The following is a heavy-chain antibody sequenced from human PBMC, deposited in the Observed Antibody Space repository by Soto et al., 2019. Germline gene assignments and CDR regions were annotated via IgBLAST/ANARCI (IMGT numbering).Heavy chain of an antibody. CDR2: IIPIFGTA. Sequence: SVKVSCKASGGTFSSYAISWVRQAPGQGLEWMGGIIPIFGTANYAQKFQGRVTITADESTSTAYMELSSLRSEDTAVYYCARGGFTVTTSFDYWGQGTLVTVSS. D-gene: IGHD4-4*01. V-gene: IGHV1-69*13. CDR1: GGTFSSYA. CDR3: ARGGFTVTTSFDY. J-gene: IGHJ4*02.